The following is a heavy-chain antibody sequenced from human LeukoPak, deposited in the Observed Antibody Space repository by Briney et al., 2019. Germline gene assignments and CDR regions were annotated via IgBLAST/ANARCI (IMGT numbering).Heavy chain of an antibody. CDR2: TRKRVNSYTT. Sequence: GGSLRLSCAASEFTFSYHYMDWVRQPPGKGLEWVGRTRKRVNSYTTEYAASVRGRFTISRDDSKNSLYLQMNSLKTEDTAVYYCTRIHSSDSYIDDWGQGTLVAVSS. V-gene: IGHV3-72*01. CDR1: EFTFSYHY. CDR3: TRIHSSDSYIDD. J-gene: IGHJ4*02. D-gene: IGHD6-19*01.